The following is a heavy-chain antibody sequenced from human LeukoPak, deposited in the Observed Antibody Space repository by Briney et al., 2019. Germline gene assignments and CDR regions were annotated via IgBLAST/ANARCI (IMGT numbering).Heavy chain of an antibody. D-gene: IGHD1-7*01. CDR2: INPNSGGT. Sequence: GASVKVSCKASGYTFTGYYMHWVRQAPGQGLEWMGWINPNSGGTNYAQKFQGRVTMTRDTSISTAYMELSRLRSDDTAVYYCATGITGTTTSLDAFDIWGQGTMVTVSS. V-gene: IGHV1-2*02. J-gene: IGHJ3*02. CDR1: GYTFTGYY. CDR3: ATGITGTTTSLDAFDI.